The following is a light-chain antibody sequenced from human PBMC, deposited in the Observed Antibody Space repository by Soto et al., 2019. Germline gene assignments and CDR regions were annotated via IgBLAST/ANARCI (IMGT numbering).Light chain of an antibody. J-gene: IGKJ1*01. V-gene: IGKV1-5*03. CDR2: KAS. Sequence: DIQMTQSPSTLSASVGDRVTITCRASQSISSWLAWYQQKPGTAPNLLIYKASTLQSWVPSRFSGSGSGTEFTLTISSLQPDDSATYYCQQYSDNWTFGQGTKV. CDR1: QSISSW. CDR3: QQYSDNWT.